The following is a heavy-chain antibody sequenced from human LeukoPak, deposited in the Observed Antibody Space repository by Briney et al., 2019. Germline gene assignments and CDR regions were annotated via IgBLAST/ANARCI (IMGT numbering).Heavy chain of an antibody. CDR2: INHSGST. J-gene: IGHJ4*02. V-gene: IGHV4-34*01. CDR3: ARRPFDY. CDR1: DGSFRGYY. Sequence: SETLSLTCAVYDGSFRGYYWSWIRQPPGKGLEWIGEINHSGSTNYNPSLKSRVTISVDTSKNQFSLKLSSVTAADTAVYYCARRPFDYWGQGTLVTVSS.